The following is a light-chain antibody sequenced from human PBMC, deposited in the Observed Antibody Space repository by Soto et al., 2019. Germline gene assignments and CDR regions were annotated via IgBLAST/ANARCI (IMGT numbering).Light chain of an antibody. Sequence: ETVLTQSPGTLSLSPGERATLSCRASQSVSSNTLAWYQQKPGQAPRLLMYGASTRATGIPDRFSGSGSGTDFTLTVSRLEPDDFAVYYCHQYGTSPSWTFGQGTKVEIK. CDR3: HQYGTSPSWT. CDR2: GAS. V-gene: IGKV3-20*01. CDR1: QSVSSNT. J-gene: IGKJ1*01.